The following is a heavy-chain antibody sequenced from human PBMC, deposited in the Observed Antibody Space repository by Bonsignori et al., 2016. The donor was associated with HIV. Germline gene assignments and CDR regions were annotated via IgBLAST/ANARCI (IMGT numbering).Heavy chain of an antibody. V-gene: IGHV4-59*01. CDR1: GGSISSYY. CDR3: ARGGSGWDY. D-gene: IGHD6-19*01. J-gene: IGHJ4*02. CDR2: IYYSGST. Sequence: GSLRLSCTVSGGSISSYYWSWIRQPPGKGLEWIGYIYYSGSTNYNPSLKSRVTISVDTSKNQFSLKLSSVTAADTAVYYCARGGSGWDYWGQGTLVTVSS.